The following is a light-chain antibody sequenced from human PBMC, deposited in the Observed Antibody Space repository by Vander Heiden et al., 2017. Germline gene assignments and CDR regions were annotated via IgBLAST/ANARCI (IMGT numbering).Light chain of an antibody. Sequence: EIVMTQSPATLSVSPGERATLSCSASQRVSSNLAWYQQKPGQAPRLLIYGASNRETGVPARFSGSGSGTEFTLTISSLQSEDIATYYCQQYDNWPLTFGEGTRVEIK. CDR3: QQYDNWPLT. CDR1: QRVSSN. J-gene: IGKJ5*01. CDR2: GAS. V-gene: IGKV3-15*01.